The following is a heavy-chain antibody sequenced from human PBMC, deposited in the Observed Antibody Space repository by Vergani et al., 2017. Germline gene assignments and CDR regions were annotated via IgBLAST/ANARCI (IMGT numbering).Heavy chain of an antibody. Sequence: QITLRESGPTLVKPTQTLTLTCTFSGFSLTTGGEGVGWIRQPPGRALEWLSFVYWNDDERYTPSLKSRVTITKDTSKNEVILTMATMDPVDTATDYCVHRLSYFDWDGAFGVWGPGTMVTVSS. V-gene: IGHV2-5*01. CDR2: VYWNDDE. CDR1: GFSLTTGGEG. J-gene: IGHJ3*01. D-gene: IGHD3-9*01. CDR3: VHRLSYFDWDGAFGV.